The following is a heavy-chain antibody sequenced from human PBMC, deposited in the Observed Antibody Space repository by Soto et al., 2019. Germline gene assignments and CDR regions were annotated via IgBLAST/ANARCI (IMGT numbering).Heavy chain of an antibody. CDR3: AKVYSSSYYFDY. Sequence: EVQLLESGGGLVQPGGSLRLSCAASGFTFSSYAMSWVRQAPGKGLEWVSAISGSGGSTYYADSVKGRFTISRDNSKNTMYLQMNSLRAEDTAVYYCAKVYSSSYYFDYWGQGTLVTVST. V-gene: IGHV3-23*01. J-gene: IGHJ4*02. D-gene: IGHD6-6*01. CDR2: ISGSGGST. CDR1: GFTFSSYA.